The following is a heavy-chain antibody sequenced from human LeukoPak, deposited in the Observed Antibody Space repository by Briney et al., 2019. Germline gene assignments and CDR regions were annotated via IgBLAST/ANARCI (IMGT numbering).Heavy chain of an antibody. J-gene: IGHJ3*01. Sequence: GGSLRLSCEGSGFSFNGYAMSWVRQAPGKGLEWVSGIRGSGTRTFYADSVKGRFSISRDNSKNTLYLQMNNLRAEDTAVYYCAKDLRGPWNYEGLDAFDLWGQGTMVTVSS. D-gene: IGHD1-7*01. V-gene: IGHV3-23*01. CDR2: IRGSGTRT. CDR3: AKDLRGPWNYEGLDAFDL. CDR1: GFSFNGYA.